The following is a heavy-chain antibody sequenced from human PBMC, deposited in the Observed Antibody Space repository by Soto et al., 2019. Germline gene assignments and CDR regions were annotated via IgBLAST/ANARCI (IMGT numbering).Heavy chain of an antibody. V-gene: IGHV3-23*01. CDR3: VKADQGAVAGLFNY. Sequence: GSLRLSCAASGFTFSSYAMSWVRQAPGKGLEWVSGITGSGGNSYYASSVRGRFTISRDNSKSALFLQMNSLSADDSAIYYCVKADQGAVAGLFNYWGQGTLVTVSS. CDR1: GFTFSSYA. J-gene: IGHJ4*02. D-gene: IGHD6-19*01. CDR2: ITGSGGNS.